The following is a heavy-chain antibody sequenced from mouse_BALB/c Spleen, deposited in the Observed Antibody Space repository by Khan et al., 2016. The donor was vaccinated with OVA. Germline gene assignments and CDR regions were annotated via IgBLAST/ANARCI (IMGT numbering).Heavy chain of an antibody. CDR1: GYSITSDYA. Sequence: EVQLVESGPGLVKPSQSLSLTCTVTGYSITSDYAWNWIRQFPGNKLEWMGYINYSGTTSKKPSLKSRISITRDTSKNQFFLLLNSVTTEDTATYYCVRGRAYWGQGTVVTVSA. J-gene: IGHJ3*01. CDR3: VRGRAY. CDR2: INYSGTT. V-gene: IGHV3-2*02.